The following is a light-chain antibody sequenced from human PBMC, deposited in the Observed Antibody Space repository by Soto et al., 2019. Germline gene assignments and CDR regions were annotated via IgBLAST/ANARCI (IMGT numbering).Light chain of an antibody. J-gene: IGLJ3*02. Sequence: QAVVTQSSSASASLGSSVKLTCTLRSGHSSYIIAWHQQQPGKAPRYLMKLEGSGSYNKGSGVPDRFSGSSSGADRYLTISTLQSEDEADYYCETWDSNTLVFGGGTKVTVL. V-gene: IGLV4-60*03. CDR3: ETWDSNTLV. CDR1: SGHSSYI. CDR2: LEGSGSY.